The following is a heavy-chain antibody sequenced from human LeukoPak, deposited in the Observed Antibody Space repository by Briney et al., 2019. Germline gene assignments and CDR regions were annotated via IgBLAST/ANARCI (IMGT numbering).Heavy chain of an antibody. V-gene: IGHV4-59*01. CDR3: AIRHLYYYDSSGSDY. D-gene: IGHD3-22*01. CDR1: GGSISSYF. Sequence: SETLSLTCTVSGGSISSYFWSWIRQPPGKGLEWIGYIYYSGSTNYNPSLKSRVTISLDTSKNHFSLKLTSVTAADTAVYYCAIRHLYYYDSSGSDYWGQGTLVTVSS. J-gene: IGHJ4*02. CDR2: IYYSGST.